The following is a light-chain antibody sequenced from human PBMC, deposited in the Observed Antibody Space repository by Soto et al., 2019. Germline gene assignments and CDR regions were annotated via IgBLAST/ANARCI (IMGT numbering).Light chain of an antibody. V-gene: IGKV1-13*02. J-gene: IGKJ4*01. CDR2: DVS. CDR3: QQFNTYPALT. CDR1: QGISSA. Sequence: AIQLTQSPSSLSASVGDRVTITCRASQGISSALAWYQQKPGKSPNLLIYDVSSLESGVPSRFSGSGSGTDFTFTISSLQPEDFATYYCQQFNTYPALTFGGGTKVDIK.